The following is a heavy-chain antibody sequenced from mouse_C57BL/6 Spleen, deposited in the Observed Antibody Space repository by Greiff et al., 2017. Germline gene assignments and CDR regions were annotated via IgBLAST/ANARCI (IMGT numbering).Heavy chain of an antibody. J-gene: IGHJ2*01. CDR2: ISYDGSN. V-gene: IGHV3-6*01. Sequence: ESGPGLVKPSQSLSLTCSVTGYSITSGYYWNCLQQFPGNKLEWMGYISYDGSNNNNPFPKNLISTTRNTTKHQFFLKLNSVTAEDTTTYYCTRKSNWAAFDYRGQKTTRTVSS. CDR3: TRKSNWAAFDY. D-gene: IGHD4-1*01. CDR1: GYSITSGYY.